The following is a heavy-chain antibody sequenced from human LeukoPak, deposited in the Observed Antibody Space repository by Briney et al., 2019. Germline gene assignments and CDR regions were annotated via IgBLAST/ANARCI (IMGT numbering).Heavy chain of an antibody. CDR3: ARRTRGVFDF. Sequence: SETLSLTCTVSGGSISSGDYYWSWIRQPPGKGLEWIGYIYYSGSTYYNPSLKSRVTISLDASKNQFSLRLSSLTAADTAVYSCARRTRGVFDFWAREPWSPSPQ. D-gene: IGHD3/OR15-3a*01. V-gene: IGHV4-30-4*08. CDR2: IYYSGST. CDR1: GGSISSGDYY. J-gene: IGHJ4*02.